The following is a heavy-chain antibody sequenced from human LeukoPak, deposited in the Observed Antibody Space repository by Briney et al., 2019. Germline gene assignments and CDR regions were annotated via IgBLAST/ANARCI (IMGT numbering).Heavy chain of an antibody. J-gene: IGHJ5*02. V-gene: IGHV5-51*03. CDR3: ARWTTTTTALGS. CDR1: GYIVTNYW. D-gene: IGHD1-26*01. CDR2: IYPDDSYT. Sequence: GESQNISCKRSGYIVTNYWVGWARQMPGKGLECMGIIYPDDSYTKYSPCLQGEVPISADKSLGTAYVQWSRLQASNTAMYYCARWTTTTTALGSWGQGTLVPVS.